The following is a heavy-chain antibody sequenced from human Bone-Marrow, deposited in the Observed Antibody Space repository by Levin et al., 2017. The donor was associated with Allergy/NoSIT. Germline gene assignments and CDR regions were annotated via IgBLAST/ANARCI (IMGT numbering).Heavy chain of an antibody. J-gene: IGHJ5*02. Sequence: GGSLRLSCAGSGFPFSTYILGWVRQAPGKGLDWVSVISGSGDKIFYADSVKGRFTISRDNSKNTLYLQMDSLRGEDTAVYYCASRGPNCAFFDPWGQGTLVTVSS. CDR2: ISGSGDKI. CDR3: ASRGPNCAFFDP. D-gene: IGHD7-27*01. V-gene: IGHV3-23*01. CDR1: GFPFSTYI.